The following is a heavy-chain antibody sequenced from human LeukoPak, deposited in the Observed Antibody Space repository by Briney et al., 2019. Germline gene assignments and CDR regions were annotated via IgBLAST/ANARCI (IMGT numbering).Heavy chain of an antibody. CDR1: GYTFTSYG. J-gene: IGHJ6*02. V-gene: IGHV1-18*01. CDR2: ISAYNGNT. Sequence: GASVKVSCKASGYTFTSYGISWVRQAPGQGLEWMGWISAYNGNTNYAQKLQGRVTMTTDTSTSTAYMELRSLRSDDTAVYYCARDWSMLSYYYYYYGMDVWGQGTTVTVSS. CDR3: ARDWSMLSYYYYYYGMDV. D-gene: IGHD3-3*01.